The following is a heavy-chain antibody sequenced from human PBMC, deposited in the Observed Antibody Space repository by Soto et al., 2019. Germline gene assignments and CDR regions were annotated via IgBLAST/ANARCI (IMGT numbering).Heavy chain of an antibody. CDR3: ANAAGGIVGATFGY. J-gene: IGHJ4*02. CDR2: ISGSGGST. Sequence: GGSLRLSCAASGFTFSSYAMSWVRQAPGKGLEWVSAISGSGGSTYYADSVKGRFTISRDNSKNTLYLQMNSLRDEDTAVYYCANAAGGIVGATFGYWGQGTLVTVSS. D-gene: IGHD1-26*01. CDR1: GFTFSSYA. V-gene: IGHV3-23*01.